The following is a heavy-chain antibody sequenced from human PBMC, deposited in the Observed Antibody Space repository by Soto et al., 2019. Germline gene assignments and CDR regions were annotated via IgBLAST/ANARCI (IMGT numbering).Heavy chain of an antibody. CDR2: INHSGST. CDR3: ARPKRFDP. Sequence: PSETLSLTCAVYGGSLSGYYWSWIRQPPGKGLEWIGQINHSGSTNYNPSLKSRVTISVDTSKNQFSLKLSSVTAADTAVYYCARPKRFDPWGQGTLVTVS. V-gene: IGHV4-34*01. CDR1: GGSLSGYY. J-gene: IGHJ5*02.